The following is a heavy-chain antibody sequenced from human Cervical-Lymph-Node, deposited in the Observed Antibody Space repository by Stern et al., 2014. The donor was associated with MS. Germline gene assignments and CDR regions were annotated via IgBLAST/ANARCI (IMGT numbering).Heavy chain of an antibody. D-gene: IGHD3-3*01. CDR3: ARLHWSVSFAMDV. CDR2: INPNSGNT. V-gene: IGHV1-8*01. Sequence: VQLVQSGAEVKKPGASVKVSCKASGYTFPSYDLYWVRQATGQGLEWMGWINPNSGNTGLAEKFQGRLSLTSDTSRDTAYMELSRLRSDDAAVYFCARLHWSVSFAMDVWGQGTTVTVSS. CDR1: GYTFPSYD. J-gene: IGHJ6*01.